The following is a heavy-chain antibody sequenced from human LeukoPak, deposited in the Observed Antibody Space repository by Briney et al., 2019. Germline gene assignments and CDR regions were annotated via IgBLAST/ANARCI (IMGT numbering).Heavy chain of an antibody. Sequence: GRSLRLSCAASGFTFSSYAMNWVRQAPGKGLEWVSAISGSGGSTYYADSVKGRFTISRDNSKNTLYLQMNSLRAEDTAVYYCAKGGGDGYYFDYWGQGTLVTVSS. CDR2: ISGSGGST. CDR3: AKGGGDGYYFDY. CDR1: GFTFSSYA. D-gene: IGHD2-21*02. J-gene: IGHJ4*02. V-gene: IGHV3-23*01.